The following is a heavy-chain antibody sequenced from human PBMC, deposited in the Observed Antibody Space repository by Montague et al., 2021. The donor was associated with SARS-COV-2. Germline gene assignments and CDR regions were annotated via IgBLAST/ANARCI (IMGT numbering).Heavy chain of an antibody. D-gene: IGHD2-15*01. CDR3: TRVKGRVGAKIVYCYMDV. Sequence: SLRLSCAASGFTFSSYWMHWVRQTPGKGLVWVSRIDGGGTDTGYADSVKGRFTISRDNAKNTLYLQVNSLRADDTAVYYCTRVKGRVGAKIVYCYMDVWGQGTMVTVSS. V-gene: IGHV3-74*01. J-gene: IGHJ6*03. CDR1: GFTFSSYW. CDR2: IDGGGTDT.